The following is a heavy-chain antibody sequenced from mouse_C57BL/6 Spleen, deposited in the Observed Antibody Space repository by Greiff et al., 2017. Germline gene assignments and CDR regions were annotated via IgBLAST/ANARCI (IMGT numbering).Heavy chain of an antibody. J-gene: IGHJ4*01. CDR1: GFKIKDYY. V-gene: IGHV14-2*01. Sequence: VQLQQSGAELVKPGASVKLSCTASGFKIKDYYMHWVKQRTEQGLEWIGRIDPEDGETKYAPQFQGKATITADTTSNTAYLQLSSLTSEDTAVYYCARSGDGYPHYYAMDYWGQGTSVTVSA. CDR3: ARSGDGYPHYYAMDY. D-gene: IGHD2-3*01. CDR2: IDPEDGET.